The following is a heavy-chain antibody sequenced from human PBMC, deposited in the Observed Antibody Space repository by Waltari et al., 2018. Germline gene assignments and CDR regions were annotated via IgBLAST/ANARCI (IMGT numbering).Heavy chain of an antibody. Sequence: QVQLVECGGGVVQPGRSLSLSCAASGLTFSRSAMHWVRQAPGKGLEWVAVISYDGSNKYYADSVKGRFTIARDNSKNTLYLQMNSLRAEDTAVYYCARDAIHDYWGQGTLVTVSS. J-gene: IGHJ4*02. D-gene: IGHD2-21*01. CDR3: ARDAIHDY. CDR1: GLTFSRSA. V-gene: IGHV3-30-3*01. CDR2: ISYDGSNK.